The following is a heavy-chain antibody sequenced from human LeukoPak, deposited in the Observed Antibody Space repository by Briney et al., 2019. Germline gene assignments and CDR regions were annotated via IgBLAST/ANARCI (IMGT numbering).Heavy chain of an antibody. V-gene: IGHV3-9*01. D-gene: IGHD2-15*01. J-gene: IGHJ4*02. CDR3: ARGTGVY. CDR2: ISWNSGSI. Sequence: GGSLRLSCAASGFTFDDYAMHWVRQAPGKGLEWVSGISWNSGSIGYADSVKGRFTISRDNAKNSLYLQMNSLRAEDTALYYCARGTGVYWVQGALVTVSS. CDR1: GFTFDDYA.